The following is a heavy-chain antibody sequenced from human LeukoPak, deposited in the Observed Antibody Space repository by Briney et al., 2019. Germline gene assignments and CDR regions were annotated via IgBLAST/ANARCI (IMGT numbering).Heavy chain of an antibody. CDR2: INHSGST. V-gene: IGHV4-34*01. CDR1: GGSFSGYY. D-gene: IGHD3-22*01. J-gene: IGHJ4*02. CDR3: AGLPYYYDSRDY. Sequence: PSETLSLTCAVYGGSFSGYYWSWIRQPPGKGLEWIGEINHSGSTNYNPSLKSRVTISVDTSKNQFSLKLSSVTAADTAVYYCAGLPYYYDSRDYWGQGTLVTVSS.